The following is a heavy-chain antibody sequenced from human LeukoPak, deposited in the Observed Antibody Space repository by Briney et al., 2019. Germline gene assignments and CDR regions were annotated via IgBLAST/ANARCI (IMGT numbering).Heavy chain of an antibody. Sequence: GASVKVSCKASGYTFTGYYMHWVRQAPGQGLEWMGWINPNSGGTNYAQKFQGRVTMTRDTSISTAYMELSRLRSDDTAVYYCASFLGELRSDILTALRPLDYWGQGTLVTVSS. CDR2: INPNSGGT. CDR1: GYTFTGYY. D-gene: IGHD3-9*01. V-gene: IGHV1-2*02. J-gene: IGHJ4*02. CDR3: ASFLGELRSDILTALRPLDY.